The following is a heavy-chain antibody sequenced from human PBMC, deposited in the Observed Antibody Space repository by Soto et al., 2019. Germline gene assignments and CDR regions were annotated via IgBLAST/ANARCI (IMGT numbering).Heavy chain of an antibody. J-gene: IGHJ4*02. CDR3: AKDPTGYSSGWSDY. CDR2: ISGNSGSI. CDR1: GFTFDDYA. Sequence: EVQLVESGGGLVQPGRSLRLSCAASGFTFDDYAMHWVRQAPGKGLEWVSGISGNSGSIGYADSVKGRFTISRDNAKNSLYLQMNSLRAEDTALYYCAKDPTGYSSGWSDYWGQGTLVTVSS. D-gene: IGHD6-19*01. V-gene: IGHV3-9*01.